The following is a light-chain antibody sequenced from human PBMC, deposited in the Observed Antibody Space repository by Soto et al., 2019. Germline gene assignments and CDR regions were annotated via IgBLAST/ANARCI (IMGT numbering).Light chain of an antibody. J-gene: IGKJ4*01. CDR1: QSVSNRY. Sequence: EIVLTQSPGTLSLSPGERATLSCRASQSVSNRYVAWYQQKPGQAPRLLIYGASSRATGIPDRFGGSGSGTDFTLTISRLEPEDFAVYYCQQYGSSPLTFGGGTDVAIK. CDR2: GAS. V-gene: IGKV3-20*01. CDR3: QQYGSSPLT.